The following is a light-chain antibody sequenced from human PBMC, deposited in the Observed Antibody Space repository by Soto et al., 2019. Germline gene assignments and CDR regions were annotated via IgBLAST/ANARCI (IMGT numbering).Light chain of an antibody. J-gene: IGKJ2*01. CDR1: QSLSSY. V-gene: IGKV3-20*01. Sequence: EIVLTQSPGTLSLSPGERATLSCRASQSLSSYLAWYQQKPGQAPRLLIYGASSSATGIPDRLSGSGSGTDFTLTISRLEPEDCAVYYCRQYGSSPAYTFGQGTKLEIK. CDR3: RQYGSSPAYT. CDR2: GAS.